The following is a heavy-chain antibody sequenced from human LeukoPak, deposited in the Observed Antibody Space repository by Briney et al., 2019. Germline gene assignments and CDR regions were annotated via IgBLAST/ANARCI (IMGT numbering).Heavy chain of an antibody. Sequence: SETLSLTCAVYGGSFSGYYWSWIRQPPGKGLEWIGEINHSGSTNYNPSLKSRVTISVDTSKNQFSLKLSSVTAADTAVYYCARASPTVTATRAAFDIWGQGTMVTVSS. CDR1: GGSFSGYY. CDR3: ARASPTVTATRAAFDI. D-gene: IGHD2-21*02. V-gene: IGHV4-34*01. J-gene: IGHJ3*02. CDR2: INHSGST.